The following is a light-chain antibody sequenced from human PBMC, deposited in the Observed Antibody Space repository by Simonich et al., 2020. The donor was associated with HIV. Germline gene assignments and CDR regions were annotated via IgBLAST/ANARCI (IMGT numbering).Light chain of an antibody. CDR3: SSYTSSSTVV. Sequence: QSALTQPASVSGSPGQSITISCTRTSSDVGSYNLVSWYQQHPGKAPKLMIYDVSKRPSGVSTRFSGSKSGNTASLAISGLQAEDEADYYCSSYTSSSTVVFGGGTKLTVL. V-gene: IGLV2-14*02. CDR1: SSDVGSYNL. CDR2: DVS. J-gene: IGLJ2*01.